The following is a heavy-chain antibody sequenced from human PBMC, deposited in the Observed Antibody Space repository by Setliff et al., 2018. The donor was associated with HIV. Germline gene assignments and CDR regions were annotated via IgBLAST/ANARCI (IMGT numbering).Heavy chain of an antibody. Sequence: TLSLTCTVSGGSISSSRYYWGWIRQPPGKGLEWIASIYFSGNTRYNPSLKSRVTISVDTSKNQFSLKLSSVTAADTAFYYCARGVTHPPPFGAFDIWGLGTLVTVSS. CDR1: GGSISSSRYY. CDR3: ARGVTHPPPFGAFDI. V-gene: IGHV4-39*01. D-gene: IGHD5-18*01. J-gene: IGHJ3*02. CDR2: IYFSGNT.